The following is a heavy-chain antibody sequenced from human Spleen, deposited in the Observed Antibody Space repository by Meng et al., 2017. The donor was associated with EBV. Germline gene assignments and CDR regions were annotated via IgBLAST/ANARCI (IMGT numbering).Heavy chain of an antibody. CDR3: STEEVIVARPDYYNGMDV. Sequence: EXPLVQXXXSLIESGXSLRLFXTSPGVSWRSAWMTWVRQAPGKGLEWVGRIRSEGDGGTTDYATPFKGRFSISRDDSENTLYLQMSGLKREDTAVYYCSTEEVIVARPDYYNGMDVWGQGTTVTVS. CDR2: IRSEGDGGTT. J-gene: IGHJ6*02. D-gene: IGHD6-6*01. V-gene: IGHV3-15*01. CDR1: GVSWRSAW.